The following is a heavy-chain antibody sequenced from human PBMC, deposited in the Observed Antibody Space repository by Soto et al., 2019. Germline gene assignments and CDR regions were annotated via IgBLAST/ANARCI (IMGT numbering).Heavy chain of an antibody. J-gene: IGHJ2*01. D-gene: IGHD6-19*01. CDR1: GYTFNMHS. Sequence: QVQLVESGGGVVQPGTALTLSCEGSGYTFNMHSIHWIRQIPGKGLEWVAVIGHNGDVKVYEDSVTGRFALSRDNSKNTVFLQMNSLTTAYTAMYSCVREVTPLAGPWYFDLWGRGTLVSVSS. CDR3: VREVTPLAGPWYFDL. V-gene: IGHV3-30*09. CDR2: IGHNGDVK.